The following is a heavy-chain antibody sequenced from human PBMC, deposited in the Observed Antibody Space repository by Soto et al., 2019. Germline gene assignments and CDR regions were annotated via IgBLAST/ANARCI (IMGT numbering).Heavy chain of an antibody. CDR1: GGSISSGGYY. J-gene: IGHJ5*02. Sequence: SETLSLTCTVSGGSISSGGYYWSWIRQHPGKGLEWIGYIYYSGSTYYNPSLKSRVTISVDTSKNQFSLKLSSVTAADTAVYYCARARVPTYCGGDCYPQQGFDPWGQGTLVTVYS. V-gene: IGHV4-31*03. D-gene: IGHD2-21*02. CDR3: ARARVPTYCGGDCYPQQGFDP. CDR2: IYYSGST.